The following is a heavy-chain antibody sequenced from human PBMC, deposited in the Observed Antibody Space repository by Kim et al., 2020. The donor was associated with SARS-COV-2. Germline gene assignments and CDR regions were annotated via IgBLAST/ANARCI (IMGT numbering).Heavy chain of an antibody. V-gene: IGHV3-30*18. CDR1: GFTFSSYG. CDR2: ISYDGSNK. J-gene: IGHJ4*02. CDR3: AKAAGIAAAGPPPFDY. D-gene: IGHD6-13*01. Sequence: GGCLRLSCAASGFTFSSYGMHWVRQAPGKGLEWVAVISYDGSNKYYADSVKGRFTISRDNSKNTLYLQMNSLRAEDTAVYYCAKAAGIAAAGPPPFDYWGQGTLVTVSS.